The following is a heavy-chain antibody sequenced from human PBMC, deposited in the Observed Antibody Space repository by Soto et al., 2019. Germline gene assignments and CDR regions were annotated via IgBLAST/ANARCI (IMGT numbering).Heavy chain of an antibody. V-gene: IGHV1-69*01. J-gene: IGHJ5*02. D-gene: IGHD1-26*01. CDR3: AREVGATLNWFDH. CDR2: IIPIFGTA. CDR1: GGTFSSYA. Sequence: QVQLVQSGAEVKKPGSSVKVSCKASGGTFSSYAISWVRQAPGQGLEWMGGIIPIFGTAKYAQKFQGRVTITADESTSTAYMELSSMRSEGTAVYYCAREVGATLNWFDHWGQGTLVTVSS.